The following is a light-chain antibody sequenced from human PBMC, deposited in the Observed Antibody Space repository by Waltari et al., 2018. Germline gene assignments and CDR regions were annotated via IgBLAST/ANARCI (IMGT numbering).Light chain of an antibody. CDR3: CSYAGGSTFVV. V-gene: IGLV2-23*03. CDR1: SSGVGTFNL. CDR2: EGN. J-gene: IGLJ2*01. Sequence: QSALTQPASVSGSPGQSITMSCTGASSGVGTFNLVSWYQQHPGKAPKLIIYEGNERPSGVSNRFSGSKSGNTASRTISGLQAEDEAYYYCCSYAGGSTFVVFGGGTKLTVL.